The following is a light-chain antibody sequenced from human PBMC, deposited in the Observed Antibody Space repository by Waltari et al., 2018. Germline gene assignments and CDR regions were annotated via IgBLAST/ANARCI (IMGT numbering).Light chain of an antibody. J-gene: IGKJ1*01. CDR3: GQGVHLPRT. V-gene: IGKV2-30*02. Sequence: DVVMTQSPLSLSITPGQPASISCRSSQSLVHSNGNTYLSWYQQRPGQPPRLLIYQVSNRYSGVPDRFSGSVAGTEFTLKISGVEAGDVGFYYCGQGVHLPRTFGQWTKVEIK. CDR1: QSLVHSNGNTY. CDR2: QVS.